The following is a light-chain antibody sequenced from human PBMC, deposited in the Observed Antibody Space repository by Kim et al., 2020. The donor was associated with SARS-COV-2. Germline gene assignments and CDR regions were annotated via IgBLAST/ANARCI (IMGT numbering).Light chain of an antibody. Sequence: QSALTQPASVSGSPGQSITISCTGASISWYQQHPVKAPKLLIYDVNRRPSVVSNRLSGSKSGNTASLTISGLQAEDVADYYCCSHAGRDTPSVFGTG. J-gene: IGLJ1*01. CDR2: DVN. CDR3: CSHAGRDTPSV. CDR1: S. V-gene: IGLV2-23*02.